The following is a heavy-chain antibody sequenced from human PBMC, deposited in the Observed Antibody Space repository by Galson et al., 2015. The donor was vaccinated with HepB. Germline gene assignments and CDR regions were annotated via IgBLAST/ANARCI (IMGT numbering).Heavy chain of an antibody. CDR2: ISGSGSAT. V-gene: IGHV3-23*01. J-gene: IGHJ4*02. CDR1: GFSFNSNA. CDR3: AKRLGNIALAAAIDY. Sequence: SLRLSCAASGFSFNSNAMSWVRQAPGKGLEWVSSISGSGSATYYAESVKGRFTISRDNSKNTLYLQMNSLRADDTAVYYCAKRLGNIALAAAIDYWGQGTLVTVSS. D-gene: IGHD6-19*01.